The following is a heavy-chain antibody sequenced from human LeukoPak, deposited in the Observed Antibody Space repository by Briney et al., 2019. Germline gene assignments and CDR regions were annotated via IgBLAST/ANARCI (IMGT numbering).Heavy chain of an antibody. V-gene: IGHV4-30-2*01. CDR2: IYHSGST. Sequence: PSQTLSLTCAVSGGSISSGGYSWSWIRQPPGKGLEWIGYIYHSGSTYYNPSLKSRVTISVDRSKNQFSLKLSSVTAADTAVYYCARESPYYYGIDVWGQGTTVTVSS. J-gene: IGHJ6*02. CDR3: ARESPYYYGIDV. CDR1: GGSISSGGYS.